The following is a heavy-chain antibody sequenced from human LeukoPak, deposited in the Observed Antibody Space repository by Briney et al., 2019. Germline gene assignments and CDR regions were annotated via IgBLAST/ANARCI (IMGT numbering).Heavy chain of an antibody. D-gene: IGHD3-3*01. V-gene: IGHV3-30*03. CDR1: GFTFSSYG. CDR2: ISYDGSNK. Sequence: GGSLRLSCAASGFTFSSYGMHWVRQAPGKGLEWVAVISYDGSNKYYADSVEGRFTISRDNSKNTLYLQMNSLRAEDTAVYYCARDRAWNYFDYWGQGTLVTVSS. J-gene: IGHJ4*02. CDR3: ARDRAWNYFDY.